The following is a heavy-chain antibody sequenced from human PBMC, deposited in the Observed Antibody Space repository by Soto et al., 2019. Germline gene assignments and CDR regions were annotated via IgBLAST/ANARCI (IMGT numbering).Heavy chain of an antibody. CDR2: ISAYNGNT. CDR3: ARSPSYYGSGSYGRGDY. J-gene: IGHJ4*02. V-gene: IGHV1-18*01. CDR1: GYTFTSYG. Sequence: QVQLVQSGAEVKKPGASVKVSCKASGYTFTSYGISWVRQAPGQGLEWMGWISAYNGNTNYAQKLQGRVTMTTDTSTSTAYGELRSLRSDDTAVYYCARSPSYYGSGSYGRGDYWGQGTLVTVSS. D-gene: IGHD3-10*01.